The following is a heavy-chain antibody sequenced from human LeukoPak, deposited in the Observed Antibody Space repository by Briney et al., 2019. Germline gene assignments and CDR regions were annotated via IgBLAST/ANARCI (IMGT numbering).Heavy chain of an antibody. Sequence: GGSLRLSCAASEFTFSNSDMNWVRQAPGRGLEWVSSISSSGTYIYYADSVKGRFTISRDNAKNSVSLQMNSLRADDTAVYYCARGDRPFDSWGQGTLVTVSS. CDR3: ARGDRPFDS. J-gene: IGHJ4*02. V-gene: IGHV3-21*01. CDR1: EFTFSNSD. D-gene: IGHD1-14*01. CDR2: ISSSGTYI.